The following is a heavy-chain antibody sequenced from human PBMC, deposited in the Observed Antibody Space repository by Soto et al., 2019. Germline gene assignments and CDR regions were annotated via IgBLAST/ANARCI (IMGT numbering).Heavy chain of an antibody. CDR3: ASEAARPDCFDP. D-gene: IGHD6-6*01. CDR2: IIPIFGTA. CDR1: GGTFSSYA. V-gene: IGHV1-69*13. Sequence: SVKVSCKASGGTFSSYAISWVRQAPGQGLEWMGGIIPIFGTANYAQKFQGRVTITADESTSTAYMELSRLRSDDTAVYYCASEAARPDCFDPWGQGTLVTVSS. J-gene: IGHJ5*02.